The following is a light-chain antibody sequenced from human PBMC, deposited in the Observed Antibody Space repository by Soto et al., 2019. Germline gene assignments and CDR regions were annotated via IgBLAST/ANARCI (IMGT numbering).Light chain of an antibody. CDR1: QNISNY. Sequence: IVLTQSPATLSLSPGIRATLSCRASQNISNYLIWYQQKPGQSPRLLIYGASTRATGIPARFSGSGSGTEFTLTISSLQSEDFAVYYCQQYINLWTFGQGTKVDIK. CDR3: QQYINLWT. V-gene: IGKV3-15*01. CDR2: GAS. J-gene: IGKJ1*01.